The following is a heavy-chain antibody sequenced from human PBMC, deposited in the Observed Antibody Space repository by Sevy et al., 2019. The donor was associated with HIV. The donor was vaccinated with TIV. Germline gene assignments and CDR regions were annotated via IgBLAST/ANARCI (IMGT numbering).Heavy chain of an antibody. CDR3: TTQWF. CDR1: GITFSNTW. V-gene: IGHV3-15*01. D-gene: IGHD3-22*01. CDR2: TKSKTDGGTT. J-gene: IGHJ4*02. Sequence: GGCLRLSCAGSGITFSNTWMSWVRQAPGKGLEWIDRTKSKTDGGTTDYAAPVKGRFSISRDDSKNTLYLQMNSLKTEDTAVYYCTTQWFWGQGTLVTVSS.